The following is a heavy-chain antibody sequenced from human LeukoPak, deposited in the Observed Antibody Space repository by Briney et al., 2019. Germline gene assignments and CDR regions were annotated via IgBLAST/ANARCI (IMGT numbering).Heavy chain of an antibody. J-gene: IGHJ6*02. Sequence: SSETLSLTCTVSGGSISSYYWSWIRQPAGKGLEWIGRIYTSGSTNHNPSLKSRVTMSVDTSKNQFSLKLSSVTAADTAVYYCARDREGYGDPVGYYYYGMDVWGQGTTVTVSS. V-gene: IGHV4-4*07. CDR3: ARDREGYGDPVGYYYYGMDV. CDR1: GGSISSYY. CDR2: IYTSGST. D-gene: IGHD4-17*01.